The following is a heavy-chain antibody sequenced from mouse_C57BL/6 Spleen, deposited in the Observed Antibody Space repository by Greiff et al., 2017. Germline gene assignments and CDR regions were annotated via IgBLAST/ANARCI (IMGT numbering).Heavy chain of an antibody. V-gene: IGHV1-55*01. D-gene: IGHD2-5*01. CDR2: IYPGSGST. CDR1: GYTFTSYW. J-gene: IGHJ2*01. CDR3: ARDYSNSFDY. Sequence: QVQLQQSGAELVKPGASVKMSCKASGYTFTSYWITWVKQRPGQGLEWIGDIYPGSGSTNYNEKFRSKDTLTVDTSSSTACMQLSSLTSEDSAVYYCARDYSNSFDYWGQGTTLTVSS.